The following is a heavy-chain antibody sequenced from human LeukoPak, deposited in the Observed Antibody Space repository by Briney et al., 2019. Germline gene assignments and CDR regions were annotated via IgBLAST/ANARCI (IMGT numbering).Heavy chain of an antibody. CDR2: VSGSGGDT. J-gene: IGHJ4*02. Sequence: GGSLRLSCAASGFTFSTYAMTWVRQAPGKGLEWVSSVSGSGGDTYYADSMKGRFTMSRDNSRNTVYLQMNSLRAEDTAVYYCARVVGYFDCWGQGTLVTVSS. CDR3: ARVVGYFDC. V-gene: IGHV3-23*01. CDR1: GFTFSTYA.